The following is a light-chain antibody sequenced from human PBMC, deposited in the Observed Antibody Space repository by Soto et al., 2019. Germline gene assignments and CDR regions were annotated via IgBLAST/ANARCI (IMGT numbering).Light chain of an antibody. CDR1: QSLLYSDGNTY. CDR3: MQGTHWPRT. CDR2: KVS. J-gene: IGKJ2*01. V-gene: IGKV2-30*01. Sequence: DVVLTQSPLSLPVTLGQPASISCRSSQSLLYSDGNTYLNWFQQMPGQSPRRLFYKVSDRDSGVPDRFSGSGSGTDFTLKISRVEAEDVGVYYCMQGTHWPRTFGQGTKLEIK.